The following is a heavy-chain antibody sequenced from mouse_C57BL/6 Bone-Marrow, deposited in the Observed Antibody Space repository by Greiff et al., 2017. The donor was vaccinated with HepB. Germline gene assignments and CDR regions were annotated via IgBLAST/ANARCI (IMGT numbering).Heavy chain of an antibody. J-gene: IGHJ4*01. CDR3: ASPNYYGSSSYAMDY. Sequence: VQLQGSGPELVKPGASVKISCRASGYAFSSSWMNWVKQRPGKGLGWIERIYPGDGDTNYNGKFKGKATLTADKSSSTAYMQLSSLTSEDSAVYFCASPNYYGSSSYAMDYWGQGTSVTVSS. CDR1: GYAFSSSW. V-gene: IGHV1-82*01. D-gene: IGHD1-1*01. CDR2: IYPGDGDT.